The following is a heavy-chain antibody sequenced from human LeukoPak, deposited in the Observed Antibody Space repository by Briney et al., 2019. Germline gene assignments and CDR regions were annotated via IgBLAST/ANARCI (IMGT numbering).Heavy chain of an antibody. CDR2: IYTSGST. Sequence: SETLSLTCTVSGGSISSYYWSWIRQPAGKGLEWIGRIYTSGSTNYNPSLKSRVTISVDTSKNQFSLKLSSVTAADTAVYYCARAQVGATILYYFDYWGQGTLVTVSS. V-gene: IGHV4-4*07. D-gene: IGHD1-26*01. J-gene: IGHJ4*02. CDR3: ARAQVGATILYYFDY. CDR1: GGSISSYY.